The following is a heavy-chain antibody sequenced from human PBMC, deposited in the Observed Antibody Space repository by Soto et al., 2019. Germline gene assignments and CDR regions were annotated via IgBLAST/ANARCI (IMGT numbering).Heavy chain of an antibody. D-gene: IGHD6-13*01. CDR1: GGSFSGYY. CDR3: ARGRGLGYSGSWLPTRVDYYYGMDV. J-gene: IGHJ6*02. Sequence: PSETLSLTCAVYGGSFSGYYWSWIRQPPGKGLEWIGEINHSGSTNYNPSLKSRVTISVDTSKNQFSLKLSSVTAADTAVYYCARGRGLGYSGSWLPTRVDYYYGMDVWGQGTTVTVSS. CDR2: INHSGST. V-gene: IGHV4-34*01.